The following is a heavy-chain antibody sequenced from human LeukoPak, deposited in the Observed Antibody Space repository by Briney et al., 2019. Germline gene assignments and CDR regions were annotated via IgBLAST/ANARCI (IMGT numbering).Heavy chain of an antibody. CDR3: ARADYYDRSGYYYDFDY. J-gene: IGHJ4*02. V-gene: IGHV1-69*05. D-gene: IGHD3-22*01. CDR1: DYTFNNYG. CDR2: IIPIFGTA. Sequence: GASVKVSCKASDYTFNNYGITWVRQAPGQGLEWMGGIIPIFGTANYAQKFQGRVTVTTDESTSTAYMELSSLRSEDTAVYYCARADYYDRSGYYYDFDYWGQGTLVTVSS.